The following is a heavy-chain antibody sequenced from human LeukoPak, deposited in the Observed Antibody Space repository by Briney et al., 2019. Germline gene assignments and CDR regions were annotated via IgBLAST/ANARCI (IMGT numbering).Heavy chain of an antibody. CDR2: ISGNGNDI. CDR3: VRETIDLGGAFYGGPPLDH. Sequence: GGSLRLSCTASGFTFSPYEMNWIRQAAGKGLEWLSSISGNGNDIYYAESVKGRFTISRDNAKNSLYLQMSSLRAGDTAIYYCVRETIDLGGAFYGGPPLDHCGQGTLVTVSS. CDR1: GFTFSPYE. J-gene: IGHJ4*02. V-gene: IGHV3-48*03. D-gene: IGHD2/OR15-2a*01.